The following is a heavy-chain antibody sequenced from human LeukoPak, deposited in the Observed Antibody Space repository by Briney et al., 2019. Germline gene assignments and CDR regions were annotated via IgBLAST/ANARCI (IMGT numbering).Heavy chain of an antibody. J-gene: IGHJ3*02. V-gene: IGHV4-39*02. D-gene: IGHD1-26*01. CDR1: GGSVSSSSYY. CDR3: ARVWELSDAFDI. Sequence: SETLSLTCTVSGGSVSSSSYYWGWIRQPPGKGLEWIGSIFYSGSTYYNPSLKSRVTISVDTSKNQFSLKVSSVTAADTAVYYCARVWELSDAFDIWGQGTMVTVSS. CDR2: IFYSGST.